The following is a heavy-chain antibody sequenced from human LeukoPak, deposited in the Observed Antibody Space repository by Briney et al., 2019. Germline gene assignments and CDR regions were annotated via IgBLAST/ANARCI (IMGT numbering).Heavy chain of an antibody. CDR3: ADPPSDF. V-gene: IGHV3-7*01. J-gene: IGHJ4*02. Sequence: GGSLRFSCAPSGFNFNTKWMTWVGQAPGKGLEWVANINQDGSEKYHGDSVKGRFIISRDNAKRSLFLEMSSLRAEDTAVYYCADPPSDFWGQGTLVAVSS. CDR1: GFNFNTKW. CDR2: INQDGSEK.